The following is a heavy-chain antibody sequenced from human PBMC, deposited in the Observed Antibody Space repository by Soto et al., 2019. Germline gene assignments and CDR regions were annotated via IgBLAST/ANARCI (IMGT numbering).Heavy chain of an antibody. J-gene: IGHJ4*02. CDR1: GGTFSSYA. V-gene: IGHV1-69*13. CDR2: IIPIFGTA. Sequence: SVKVSCKASGGTFSSYAISWVRQAPGQGLEWMGGIIPIFGTANYAQKFQGRVTITADESTSTAYMELSSLRSEDTAVYYCARIIAVAGTDDYWGQGTLVTVSS. D-gene: IGHD6-19*01. CDR3: ARIIAVAGTDDY.